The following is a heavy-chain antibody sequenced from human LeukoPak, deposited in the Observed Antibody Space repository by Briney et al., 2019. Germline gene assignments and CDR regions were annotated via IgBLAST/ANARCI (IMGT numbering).Heavy chain of an antibody. J-gene: IGHJ1*01. V-gene: IGHV3-64*04. CDR1: GFTFSSYA. CDR2: ISSNGGST. CDR3: TTDRYYDNSELQFQH. D-gene: IGHD3-22*01. Sequence: GGSLRLSCSASGFTFSSYAMHWVRQAPGKGLEYVSAISSNGGSTYYADSVKGRFTISRDDSRNTLYLQMDSLKIEDTAVYYCTTDRYYDNSELQFQHWGQGTLVTVSS.